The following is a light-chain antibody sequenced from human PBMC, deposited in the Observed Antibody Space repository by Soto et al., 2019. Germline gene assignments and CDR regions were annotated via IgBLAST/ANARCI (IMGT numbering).Light chain of an antibody. V-gene: IGKV3-11*01. Sequence: EIVLTQSPATLSLSPGERATLSCRASQSVSSYLAWYQQKPGQAPRLLIYDASNRATGIPARFSGSGSGTDLPLTISRLEPEDFAVYYCQQYGSSPYTFGLGTKLEIK. CDR2: DAS. CDR1: QSVSSY. CDR3: QQYGSSPYT. J-gene: IGKJ2*01.